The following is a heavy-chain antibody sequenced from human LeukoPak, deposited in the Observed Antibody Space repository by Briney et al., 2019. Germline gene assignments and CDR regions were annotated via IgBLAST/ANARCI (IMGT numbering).Heavy chain of an antibody. J-gene: IGHJ6*03. CDR2: ISWDGGST. CDR3: AKGSSSWYYMDV. D-gene: IGHD6-13*01. V-gene: IGHV3-43D*03. CDR1: GFTFDDYA. Sequence: GGSLRLSCAASGFTFDDYAMHWVRQAPGKGLEWVSLISWDGGSTYYADSVKGRFTISRDNSKNSLYLQMNSLRAEDTALYYCAKGSSSWYYMDVWGKGTTVTVSS.